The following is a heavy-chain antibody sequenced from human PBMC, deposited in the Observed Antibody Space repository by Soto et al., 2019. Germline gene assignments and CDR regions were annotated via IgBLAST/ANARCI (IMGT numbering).Heavy chain of an antibody. CDR1: GGSISSYY. CDR3: AKSYYDFSGIFDY. CDR2: IYYSGST. V-gene: IGHV4-59*01. J-gene: IGHJ4*02. Sequence: SETLSLTCTVSGGSISSYYWSWIRQPPGKGLEWIGYIYYSGSTNYNPSLKSRVTISVDTSKNQFSLKLSSVTAADTAVYYCAKSYYDFSGIFDYWGQGTLVTVSS. D-gene: IGHD3-22*01.